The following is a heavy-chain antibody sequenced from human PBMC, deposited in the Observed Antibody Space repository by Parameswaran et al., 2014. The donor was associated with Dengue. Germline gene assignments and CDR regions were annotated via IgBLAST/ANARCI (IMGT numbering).Heavy chain of an antibody. J-gene: IGHJ4*02. Sequence: EMNRSGSTDYNPSLKSRVTISVDTSKNQFSLKLSSVTAADTAVYYCARNYGSGSYYKYWGQGTLVTVSS. CDR2: MNRSGST. CDR3: ARNYGSGSYYKY. D-gene: IGHD3-10*01. V-gene: IGHV4-34*01.